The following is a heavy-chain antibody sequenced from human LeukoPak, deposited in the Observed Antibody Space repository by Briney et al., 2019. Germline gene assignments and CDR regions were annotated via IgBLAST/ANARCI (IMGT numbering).Heavy chain of an antibody. D-gene: IGHD2-2*01. CDR1: EFTFSSYS. CDR2: IKLDGSEK. CDR3: ARDYCSSTSCLFGY. J-gene: IGHJ4*02. V-gene: IGHV3-7*03. Sequence: GGSLRLSCAASEFTFSSYSMNWVRQAPGKGLEWVANIKLDGSEKNYVDSVKGRFTISRDNTKNSLYLQMNSLRAEDTAVFYCARDYCSSTSCLFGYWGQGTLVTVSS.